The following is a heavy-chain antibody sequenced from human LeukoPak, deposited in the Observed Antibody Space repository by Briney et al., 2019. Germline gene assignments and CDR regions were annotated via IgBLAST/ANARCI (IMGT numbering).Heavy chain of an antibody. Sequence: SVKVSCKASGGTFSSYAISWVRQAPGQGLEWMGGIIPIFGTANYAQKFQGGVTITADESTSTAYMELSSLRSEDTAVYYCASHYSYSGYDSWDYWGQGTLVTVSS. CDR2: IIPIFGTA. CDR3: ASHYSYSGYDSWDY. CDR1: GGTFSSYA. J-gene: IGHJ4*02. D-gene: IGHD5-12*01. V-gene: IGHV1-69*13.